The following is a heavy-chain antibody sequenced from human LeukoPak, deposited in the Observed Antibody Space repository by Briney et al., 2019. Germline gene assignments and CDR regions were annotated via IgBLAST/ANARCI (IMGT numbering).Heavy chain of an antibody. Sequence: ASVKVSCKASGYTFTSYDINWVRQATGQGLEWMGWMNPNSGNTGYTQKFQGRVTITRNTSISTAYMELSSLRSEDTAVYYCARVTVVTRERAFDIWGQGTMVTVSS. V-gene: IGHV1-8*03. CDR2: MNPNSGNT. CDR1: GYTFTSYD. J-gene: IGHJ3*02. D-gene: IGHD4-23*01. CDR3: ARVTVVTRERAFDI.